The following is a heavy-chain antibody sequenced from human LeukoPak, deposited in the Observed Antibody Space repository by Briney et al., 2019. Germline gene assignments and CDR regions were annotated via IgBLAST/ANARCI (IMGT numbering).Heavy chain of an antibody. CDR2: IKGGGGDP. D-gene: IGHD2-21*02. CDR1: GFTFSTYA. CDR3: AKGGHDFNPFYW. V-gene: IGHV3-23*01. Sequence: PGGSLRLPCADSGFTFSTYAMGWVRQSPGKGLEWVSSIKGGGGDPFYADSVKGRFSISRDNSKNTLFLQLNSLRAEDSAVYYCAKGGHDFNPFYWWGQGTLVTVSS. J-gene: IGHJ4*02.